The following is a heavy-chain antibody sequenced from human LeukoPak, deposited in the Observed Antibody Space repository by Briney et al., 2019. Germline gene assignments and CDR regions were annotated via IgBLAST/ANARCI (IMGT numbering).Heavy chain of an antibody. CDR2: IYTSGST. D-gene: IGHD6-19*01. CDR3: ARHKYSSGWPPEGAFDI. J-gene: IGHJ3*02. V-gene: IGHV4-61*02. CDR1: GGSISSGSYY. Sequence: SETLSLTCTVSGGSISSGSYYWSWIRQPAGKGLEWIGRIYTSGSTNYNPSLKSRVTISVDTSKNQFSLKLSSVTAADPAVYYCARHKYSSGWPPEGAFDIWGQGTMVTVSS.